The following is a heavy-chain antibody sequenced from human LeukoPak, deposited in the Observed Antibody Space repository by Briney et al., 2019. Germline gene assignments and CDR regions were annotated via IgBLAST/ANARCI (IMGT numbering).Heavy chain of an antibody. Sequence: SETLSLTCTVSGGSIKRDYWNWVRQPAGKGLEWIGRISPSGTTHYNPSLGSRVTMSVDTSKNYFSLRLSSVTAADTAVYYCARDFYASGFYFWFDPWGQGMLVTVSS. CDR2: ISPSGTT. J-gene: IGHJ5*02. V-gene: IGHV4-4*07. CDR3: ARDFYASGFYFWFDP. D-gene: IGHD2/OR15-2a*01. CDR1: GGSIKRDY.